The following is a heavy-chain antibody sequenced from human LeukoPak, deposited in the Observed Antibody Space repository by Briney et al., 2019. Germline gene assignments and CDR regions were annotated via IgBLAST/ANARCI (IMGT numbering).Heavy chain of an antibody. J-gene: IGHJ5*01. CDR2: INHSGST. V-gene: IGHV4-34*01. CDR1: GGSFSGYY. CDR3: ARGRCSGGSCFLNWFDP. Sequence: SETLSLTCAVYGGSFSGYYWSWIRQPPGKGLEWIGEINHSGSTNYNPSLKSRVTISVDTSKNQFSLKLSSVTAADTAVYYCARGRCSGGSCFLNWFDPWGQGTLVTVSS. D-gene: IGHD2-15*01.